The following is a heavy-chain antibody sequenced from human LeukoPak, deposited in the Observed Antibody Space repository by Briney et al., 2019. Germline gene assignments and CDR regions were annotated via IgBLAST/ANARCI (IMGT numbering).Heavy chain of an antibody. CDR2: IYPDDSAT. D-gene: IGHD2-21*01. CDR1: GYFFTTYW. J-gene: IGHJ3*01. V-gene: IGHV5-51*01. Sequence: GESLKISCKGSGYFFTTYWIGWVRQMPGKGLERVAIIYPDDSATKYSPSFQGQVTISADKSVSTAYLQWSSLMASDTAMYYCVRQAPYYIHIPGDDAFDLWGQGTMVTV. CDR3: VRQAPYYIHIPGDDAFDL.